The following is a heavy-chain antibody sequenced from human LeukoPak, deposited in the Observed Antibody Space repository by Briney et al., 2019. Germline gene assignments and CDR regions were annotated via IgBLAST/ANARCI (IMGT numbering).Heavy chain of an antibody. CDR2: ISYDGSNK. D-gene: IGHD1-26*01. Sequence: PGGSLRLSCAASGFTFSSYDMHWVRQAPGKGLEWVAVISYDGSNKYYADSVKGRFTISRDNSKNTLYLQMNSLRAEDTAVYYCAKDLSAVGALDYWGQGTLVTVSS. J-gene: IGHJ4*02. CDR1: GFTFSSYD. V-gene: IGHV3-30*18. CDR3: AKDLSAVGALDY.